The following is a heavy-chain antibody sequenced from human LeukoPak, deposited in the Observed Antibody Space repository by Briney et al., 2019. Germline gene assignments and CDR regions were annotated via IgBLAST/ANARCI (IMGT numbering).Heavy chain of an antibody. Sequence: GGSLRLSCAASGFTFSSYWMSWVRQAPGKGLEWVAFIRYDGSNKYYADSVKGRFTISRDNSKNTLYLQMNSLRAEDTAVYYCAKVVVWSDYGDDGSDYWGQGTLVTVSS. CDR2: IRYDGSNK. J-gene: IGHJ4*02. D-gene: IGHD4-17*01. CDR3: AKVVVWSDYGDDGSDY. V-gene: IGHV3-30*02. CDR1: GFTFSSYW.